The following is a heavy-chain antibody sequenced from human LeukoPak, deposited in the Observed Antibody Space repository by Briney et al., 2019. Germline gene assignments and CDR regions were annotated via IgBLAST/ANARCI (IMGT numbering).Heavy chain of an antibody. D-gene: IGHD3-9*01. CDR2: IIPLFDTA. J-gene: IGHJ4*02. Sequence: GASVKVSYKASGGTFSNYAISWVRRAPGQGLEWMGGIIPLFDTADYAQKFQGRLTITADESTSTAYMELSSLRAEDTAVYYCARDLVGSHTGYSSGAWDYWGQGTLVTVSS. CDR1: GGTFSNYA. V-gene: IGHV1-69*13. CDR3: ARDLVGSHTGYSSGAWDY.